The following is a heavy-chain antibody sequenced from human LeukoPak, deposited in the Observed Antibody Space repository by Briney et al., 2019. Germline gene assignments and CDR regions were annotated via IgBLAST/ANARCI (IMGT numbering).Heavy chain of an antibody. D-gene: IGHD3-22*01. CDR2: INWNGGST. CDR1: GFTFDDYG. J-gene: IGHJ3*02. Sequence: GGSLRLSCAASGFTFDDYGMSWVRQAPGKRLEWVSGINWNGGSTGYADSVKGRFTISRDNAKNSLYLQMNSLRAEDTALYYCARGQDLLKYYYDSSGPSVDAFDIWGQGTMVTVSS. CDR3: ARGQDLLKYYYDSSGPSVDAFDI. V-gene: IGHV3-20*04.